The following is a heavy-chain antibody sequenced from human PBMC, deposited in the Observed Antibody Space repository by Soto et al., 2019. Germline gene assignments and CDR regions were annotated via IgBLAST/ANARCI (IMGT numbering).Heavy chain of an antibody. Sequence: GESLKISCKGFGYTFTRYWLSWVRQMPGHGLEWMGRIDPNDSYINYSPPCPGHFTISPDKSINTAYLQWSSLKASETAIYYCARHRVDPANNDYWGQGTLVTVSS. D-gene: IGHD2-2*01. CDR1: GYTFTRYW. CDR3: ARHRVDPANNDY. J-gene: IGHJ4*02. V-gene: IGHV5-10-1*01. CDR2: IDPNDSYI.